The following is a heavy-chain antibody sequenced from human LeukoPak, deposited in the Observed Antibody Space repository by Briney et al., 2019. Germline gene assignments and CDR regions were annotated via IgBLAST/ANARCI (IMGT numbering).Heavy chain of an antibody. CDR1: GGSISSYY. D-gene: IGHD3-3*01. CDR2: IYYSGST. J-gene: IGHJ6*03. Sequence: SETLSLXCTVSGGSISSYYWSWIRQPPGKGLEWIGYIYYSGSTNYNPSLKSRVTISVDTSKNQFSLKLSSVTAADTAVYYCARVGPTYYDFWSGYLEDYYYYYMDVWGKGTTVTVSS. CDR3: ARVGPTYYDFWSGYLEDYYYYYMDV. V-gene: IGHV4-59*01.